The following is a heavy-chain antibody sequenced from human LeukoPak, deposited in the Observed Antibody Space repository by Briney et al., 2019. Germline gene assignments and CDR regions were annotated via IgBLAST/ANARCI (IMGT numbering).Heavy chain of an antibody. CDR3: ARSGAAPIIQLASPFDY. J-gene: IGHJ4*02. V-gene: IGHV1-46*01. CDR1: GYTFTSYY. Sequence: ASVKVSCKASGYTFTSYYMHWVRQAPGQGLEWMGIINPSGGSTSYAQKFQGRVTMTRDTSTSTVYMELSSLRSEDTAVYYCARSGAAPIIQLASPFDYWGQGTLVTVPS. CDR2: INPSGGST. D-gene: IGHD3-3*01.